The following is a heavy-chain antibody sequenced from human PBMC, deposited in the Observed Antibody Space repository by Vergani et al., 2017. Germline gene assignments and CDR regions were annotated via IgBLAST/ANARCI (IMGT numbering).Heavy chain of an antibody. J-gene: IGHJ4*02. D-gene: IGHD6-19*01. CDR2: ISYDGSNK. Sequence: QVQLVESGGGVVQPGRSLRLSCAASGFTFSSYAMHWVRQAPGKGLEWVAVISYDGSNKYYADSVKGRFTISRDNSKNTLYLQMNSLRAEDTAVYYCARTTLAVDELDYWGQGTLVTVSS. V-gene: IGHV3-30-3*01. CDR1: GFTFSSYA. CDR3: ARTTLAVDELDY.